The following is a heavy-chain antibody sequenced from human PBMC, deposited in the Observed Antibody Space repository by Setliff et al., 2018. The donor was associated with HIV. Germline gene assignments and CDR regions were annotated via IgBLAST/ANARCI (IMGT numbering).Heavy chain of an antibody. D-gene: IGHD4-4*01. CDR2: ISSSSSTI. V-gene: IGHV3-48*01. J-gene: IGHJ6*02. CDR3: ARDDSNYRQHGMDV. CDR1: GFTFSSYS. Sequence: GGSLRLSCAASGFTFSSYSMNWVRQAPGKGLEWVSYISSSSSTIYYAESVKGRFTISRDNAKNSLYLQMNSLRAEDTAVYYCARDDSNYRQHGMDVWGQGTTVTVSS.